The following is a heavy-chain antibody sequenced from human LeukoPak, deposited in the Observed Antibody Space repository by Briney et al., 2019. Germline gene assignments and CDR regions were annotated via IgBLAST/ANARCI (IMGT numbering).Heavy chain of an antibody. V-gene: IGHV3-23*01. J-gene: IGHJ4*02. Sequence: PGGSLRLSCEASGFTFINYAMTWVRQAPEKGLEWVSTVSGPGTSTYYADSEKGRFTVSRDNSKNTVFLQTDSLRAEDTAVYYCATRRSGNYFATFDYWGQGILVTVSS. CDR2: VSGPGTST. D-gene: IGHD4-23*01. CDR3: ATRRSGNYFATFDY. CDR1: GFTFINYA.